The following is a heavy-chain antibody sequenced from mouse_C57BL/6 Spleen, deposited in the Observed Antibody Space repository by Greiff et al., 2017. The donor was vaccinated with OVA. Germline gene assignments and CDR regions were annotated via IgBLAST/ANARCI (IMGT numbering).Heavy chain of an antibody. CDR1: GYTFTEYT. CDR2: FYPGSGSI. Sequence: QVQLQQSGAELVKPGASVKLSCKASGYTFTEYTIHWVKQRSGQGLEWIGWFYPGSGSIKYNENFKDKATLTADKSSSTVSMELSSLTSDDSAVYFCARHEYYYDSPYYFDYWGQGTTLTVSS. V-gene: IGHV1-62-2*01. D-gene: IGHD1-1*01. J-gene: IGHJ2*01. CDR3: ARHEYYYDSPYYFDY.